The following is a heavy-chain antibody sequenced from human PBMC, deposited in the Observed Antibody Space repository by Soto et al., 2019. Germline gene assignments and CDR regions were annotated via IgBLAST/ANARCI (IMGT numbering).Heavy chain of an antibody. J-gene: IGHJ4*02. CDR3: AKGGSGYFFDY. D-gene: IGHD3-22*01. CDR2: ISYDGSNK. CDR1: GFTFSSYG. Sequence: PGGSLRLSCAASGFTFSSYGMHWVRQAPGKGLEWVAVISYDGSNKYYADSVKGRFTISRDNSKNTLYLQMNSLRAEDTAVYYCAKGGSGYFFDYWGQGTLVTVSS. V-gene: IGHV3-30*18.